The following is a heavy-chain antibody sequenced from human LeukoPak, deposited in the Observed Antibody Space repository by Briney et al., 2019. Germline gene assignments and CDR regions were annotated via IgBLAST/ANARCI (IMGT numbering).Heavy chain of an antibody. Sequence: GGSLRLSCAASGFTFSSYSMNWVRQAPGRGLEWVSYISSSSSLIHYADSVKGRFTIPRDNAKNSLDLQMNSLRVEDTALYYCARGGSGNSNWFDPWGQGTLVTVSS. D-gene: IGHD4-23*01. J-gene: IGHJ5*02. CDR3: ARGGSGNSNWFDP. CDR2: ISSSSSLI. V-gene: IGHV3-21*05. CDR1: GFTFSSYS.